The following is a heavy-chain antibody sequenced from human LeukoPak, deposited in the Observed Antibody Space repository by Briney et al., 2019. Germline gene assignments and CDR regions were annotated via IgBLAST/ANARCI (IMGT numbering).Heavy chain of an antibody. D-gene: IGHD1-1*01. Sequence: KASETLSRTCTVSGGSISSSSYYWGWIRQPPGKGLEWIGSIYYSGSTYYNPSLKSRVTISVDTSKNQFSLKLSSVTAADTAVYYCARGRFAGTYAFDIWGQGTMVTVSS. CDR2: IYYSGST. CDR1: GGSISSSSYY. CDR3: ARGRFAGTYAFDI. V-gene: IGHV4-39*01. J-gene: IGHJ3*02.